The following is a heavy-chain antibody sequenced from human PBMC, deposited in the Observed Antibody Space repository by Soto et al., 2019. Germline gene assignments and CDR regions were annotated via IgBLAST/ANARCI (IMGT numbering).Heavy chain of an antibody. V-gene: IGHV3-53*01. J-gene: IGHJ4*02. CDR3: VQTTGWPGFDF. CDR2: IYGGGTT. D-gene: IGHD6-19*01. CDR1: GFTVSSKY. Sequence: EVQLVESGGGLIQPGGSLRLSCAASGFTVSSKYMTWVRQAPGKGLEWVSVIYGGGTTYYADSVKGRFTISRDNSKNTLYLQMNSLRAEDTAVYYCVQTTGWPGFDFWGQGTRVTSSS.